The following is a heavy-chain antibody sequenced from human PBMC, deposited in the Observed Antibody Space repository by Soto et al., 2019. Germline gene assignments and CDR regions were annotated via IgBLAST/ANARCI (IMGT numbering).Heavy chain of an antibody. Sequence: GASVKVSCKASGYTFTSYGISWVRQAPGQGLEWMGWISAYNGNTNYAQKLQGRVTMTTDTSTSTAYMELRSLRSDDTAVYYCARDENCSGGSCYSGYWGQGTLVTVSS. CDR1: GYTFTSYG. CDR3: ARDENCSGGSCYSGY. CDR2: ISAYNGNT. D-gene: IGHD2-15*01. V-gene: IGHV1-18*01. J-gene: IGHJ4*02.